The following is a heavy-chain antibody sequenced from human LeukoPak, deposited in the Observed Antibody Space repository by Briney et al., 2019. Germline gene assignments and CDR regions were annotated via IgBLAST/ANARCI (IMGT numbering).Heavy chain of an antibody. CDR1: GFTFSGFA. Sequence: GGSLRLYCAASGFTFSGFAMSWVRRTPGKGLEWVSAISGSGGSTYYADSVKGRFTISRDNSKNTLYLQMNSLRAEDTAVYYCAKVHSSGWCFDYWGQGTLVTVSS. V-gene: IGHV3-23*01. D-gene: IGHD6-19*01. J-gene: IGHJ4*02. CDR2: ISGSGGST. CDR3: AKVHSSGWCFDY.